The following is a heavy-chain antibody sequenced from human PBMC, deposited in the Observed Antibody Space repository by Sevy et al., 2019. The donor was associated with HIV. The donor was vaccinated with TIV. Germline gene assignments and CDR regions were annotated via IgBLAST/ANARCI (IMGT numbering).Heavy chain of an antibody. CDR2: IKQDGSEK. J-gene: IGHJ4*02. D-gene: IGHD3-9*01. Sequence: GGSLRLSCAASGFTFSSYWMSWVRQAPGKGLEWVTNIKQDGSEKYYVDSLKGGFTISRDNANNSLYLQMNSLRAEDTAVYYCARDRPPYDILTGYSTTFDYWGQGTLVTVSS. CDR3: ARDRPPYDILTGYSTTFDY. V-gene: IGHV3-7*01. CDR1: GFTFSSYW.